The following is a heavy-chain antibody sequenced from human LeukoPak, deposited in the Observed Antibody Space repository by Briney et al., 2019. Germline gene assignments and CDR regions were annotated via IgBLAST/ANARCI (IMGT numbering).Heavy chain of an antibody. D-gene: IGHD4-17*01. V-gene: IGHV1-69*02. J-gene: IGHJ4*02. CDR2: IIPILGIA. Sequence: SVKVSCKATGGSFSSYTISWVRQAPGQGLEWMGRIIPILGIANYAQKFQGRVTITADKSTSTAYMELSSLRSEDTAVYYCARGNHGDYYFDYWGQGTLVTVSS. CDR3: ARGNHGDYYFDY. CDR1: GGSFSSYT.